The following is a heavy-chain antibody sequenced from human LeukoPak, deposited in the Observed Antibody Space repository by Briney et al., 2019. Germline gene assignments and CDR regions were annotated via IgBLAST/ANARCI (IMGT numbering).Heavy chain of an antibody. CDR1: GGTFSSYA. Sequence: SVKVSCRASGGTFSSYAISWVPQAPGQGLEWMGGLIPIFGTANYAQKFQGRLTITADESSTTAYMELSGLRSEDTAVYYCATDASIYDSRGYYYLWWGQGTPVTVSS. CDR2: LIPIFGTA. CDR3: ATDASIYDSRGYYYLW. V-gene: IGHV1-69*01. J-gene: IGHJ4*02. D-gene: IGHD3-22*01.